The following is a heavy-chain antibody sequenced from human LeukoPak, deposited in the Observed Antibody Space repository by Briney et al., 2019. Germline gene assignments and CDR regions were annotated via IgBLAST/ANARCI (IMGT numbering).Heavy chain of an antibody. D-gene: IGHD4-17*01. CDR3: ARAPTVTTDY. CDR2: INPNSGGT. Sequence: ASVKVSCKASGGTFSSYAISWVRQAPGQGLEWMGWINPNSGGTNYAQKFQGRVTMTRDTSISTAYMELSRLRSDDTAVYYCARAPTVTTDYWGQGTLVTVSS. J-gene: IGHJ4*02. V-gene: IGHV1-2*02. CDR1: GGTFSSYA.